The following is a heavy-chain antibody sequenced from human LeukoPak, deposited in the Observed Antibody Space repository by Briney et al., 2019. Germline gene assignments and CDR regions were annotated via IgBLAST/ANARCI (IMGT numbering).Heavy chain of an antibody. CDR2: ISYDGSNK. CDR3: AKDSTHGSGSLY. J-gene: IGHJ4*02. CDR1: GFTFSSYG. Sequence: PGGSLRLSCAASGFTFSSYGMHWVRQAPGKGLEWVAVISYDGSNKYYADSVKGRFTISRDNSKNTLYLQMNNLRAEDTAVYYCAKDSTHGSGSLYWGQGTLVTVSS. V-gene: IGHV3-30*18. D-gene: IGHD3-10*01.